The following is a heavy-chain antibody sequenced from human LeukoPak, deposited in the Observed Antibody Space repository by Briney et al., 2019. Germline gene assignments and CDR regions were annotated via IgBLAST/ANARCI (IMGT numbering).Heavy chain of an antibody. J-gene: IGHJ5*02. CDR3: AIHWEA. Sequence: GGSLRLSCAASGFTFSSYAMHWVRQAPGKGLEWVAVISYDGSNKYYADSVKGRFTISRDNSRNTVYLQMNSLKAEDTAIYYCAIHWEAWGQGTLVTVSS. V-gene: IGHV3-30-3*01. D-gene: IGHD1-26*01. CDR2: ISYDGSNK. CDR1: GFTFSSYA.